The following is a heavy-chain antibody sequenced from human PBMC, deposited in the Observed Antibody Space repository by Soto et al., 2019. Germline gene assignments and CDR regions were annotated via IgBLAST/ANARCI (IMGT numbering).Heavy chain of an antibody. Sequence: QVQLVQSGDEVRKPGSSVKVSCKASGYIFVNYGIAWVRQAPGQGLEWMGWISPYSGNTNYASKVQGRLTMSTDTPKSTAYMDLGSLTSDDTAVYYWAMVDNYVTPTPQDVLCQGITGTVSS. CDR1: GYIFVNYG. V-gene: IGHV1-18*01. CDR2: ISPYSGNT. J-gene: IGHJ6*02. CDR3: AMVDNYVTPTPQDV. D-gene: IGHD3-16*01.